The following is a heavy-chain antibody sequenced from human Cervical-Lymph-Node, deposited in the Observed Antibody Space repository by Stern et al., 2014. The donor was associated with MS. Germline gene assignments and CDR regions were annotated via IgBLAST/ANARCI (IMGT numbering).Heavy chain of an antibody. CDR2: INPSAGST. V-gene: IGHV1-46*01. Sequence: VQLVESGAEVKKPGASVKVSCKASGNTFTRYYIHWVRQAPGQGLEWIGIINPSAGSTSYAQKFQGRVTMTRDTSTSTVYMELSSLRSEDTAVYYCAREVAGHRLGMMDVWGQGTTVTVSS. CDR1: GNTFTRYY. J-gene: IGHJ6*02. D-gene: IGHD6-19*01. CDR3: AREVAGHRLGMMDV.